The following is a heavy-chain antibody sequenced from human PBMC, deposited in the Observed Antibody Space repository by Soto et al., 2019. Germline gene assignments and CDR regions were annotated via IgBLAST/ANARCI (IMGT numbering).Heavy chain of an antibody. D-gene: IGHD6-13*01. CDR1: GFTFDDYA. CDR3: AKGYEQLVLGWFDP. Sequence: HPGGSLRLSCAASGFTFDDYAMHWVRQAPGKGLEWVSGISWNSGSIGYADSVKGRFTISRDNAKNSLYLQMNSLRAEDTALYYCAKGYEQLVLGWFDPWGQGTLVTVSS. J-gene: IGHJ5*02. CDR2: ISWNSGSI. V-gene: IGHV3-9*01.